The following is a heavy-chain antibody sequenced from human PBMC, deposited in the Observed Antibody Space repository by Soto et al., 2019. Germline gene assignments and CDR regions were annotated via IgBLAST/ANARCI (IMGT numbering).Heavy chain of an antibody. Sequence: QVQLVQSGAEVKKAGSSVKVSCKVSGGTFSSYFINWVRQAPGQGLEWVGGIIPDFGTGSYAEKFQGRVTITADESTSTAYMKLSRLRSDDTAVYYCARETPSAAAAYYCYGLDVWGQGTTVTVPS. J-gene: IGHJ6*02. CDR3: ARETPSAAAAYYCYGLDV. CDR2: IIPDFGTG. D-gene: IGHD6-13*01. V-gene: IGHV1-69*01. CDR1: GGTFSSYF.